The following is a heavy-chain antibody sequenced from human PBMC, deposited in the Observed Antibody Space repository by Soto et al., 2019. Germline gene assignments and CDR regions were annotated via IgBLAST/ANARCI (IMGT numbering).Heavy chain of an antibody. Sequence: QVQLVESGGGVVQPGTSLRLSCEGSGFTFRSYVIHWVRQAPGKGLEWVALTSYDGSNNFYGDSVKGRFTISRDNSRNTVELQMDSLRLEDTALYYCARWGTTGGLDVWGQGTLVSVSS. J-gene: IGHJ4*02. CDR2: TSYDGSNN. CDR1: GFTFRSYV. V-gene: IGHV3-33*05. D-gene: IGHD3-16*01. CDR3: ARWGTTGGLDV.